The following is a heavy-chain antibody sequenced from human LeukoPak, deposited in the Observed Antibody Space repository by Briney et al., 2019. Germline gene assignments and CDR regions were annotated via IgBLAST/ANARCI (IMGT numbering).Heavy chain of an antibody. CDR2: INPNSGGT. D-gene: IGHD3-10*01. Sequence: ASVKVSCKASGGTFSSYAISWVRQAPGQGLEWMGWINPNSGGTNYAQKFQGRVTMTRDTSISTAYMELSRLRSDDTAVYYCARVDRGNWFDPWGQGTLVTVSS. J-gene: IGHJ5*02. CDR3: ARVDRGNWFDP. V-gene: IGHV1-2*02. CDR1: GGTFSSYA.